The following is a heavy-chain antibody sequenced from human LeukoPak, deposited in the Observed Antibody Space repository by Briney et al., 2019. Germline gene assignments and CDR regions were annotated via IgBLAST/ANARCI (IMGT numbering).Heavy chain of an antibody. Sequence: ASVKVSCKVSGYTFTNYYTHWVRQAPGQGLEWMGIINPSGGATSYAQKSQGRVTMTRNTSTGTVYMELSSPRSEDTAVYYCARIRSAGTRKGAFDIWGQGTMVTVSS. CDR1: GYTFTNYY. CDR2: INPSGGAT. CDR3: ARIRSAGTRKGAFDI. D-gene: IGHD6-13*01. V-gene: IGHV1-46*01. J-gene: IGHJ3*02.